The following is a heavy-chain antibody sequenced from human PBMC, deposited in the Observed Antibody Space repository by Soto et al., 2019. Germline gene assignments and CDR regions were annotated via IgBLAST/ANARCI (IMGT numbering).Heavy chain of an antibody. CDR1: GYTFTRSG. V-gene: IGHV1-18*01. CDR3: AREGVAPYYYYGMDV. Sequence: QVQLVXXGXXXXXPGASVKVSCKASGYTFTRSGISWVRQAPGQGLEWMGWISTYNGDTNYAQKFQGRVTMTTDTSTSTAYRELRSLRSDDTAVYYCAREGVAPYYYYGMDVWGQGTTVTVSS. D-gene: IGHD5-12*01. J-gene: IGHJ6*02. CDR2: ISTYNGDT.